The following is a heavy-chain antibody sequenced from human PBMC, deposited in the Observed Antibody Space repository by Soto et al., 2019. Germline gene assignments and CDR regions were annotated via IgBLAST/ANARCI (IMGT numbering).Heavy chain of an antibody. D-gene: IGHD1-26*01. V-gene: IGHV3-30-3*01. Sequence: QVQLVESGGGVVQPGRSLRLSCAVSGFTFSSHAMHWVRQAPGKGPEWVALISSDGSNKYYADSVKGRFTTSRDNSKNTMYLQRNSLRVEDTAVYYCARDDEGGSDCDLGYGGQGALVTVSS. J-gene: IGHJ4*02. CDR2: ISSDGSNK. CDR3: ARDDEGGSDCDLGY. CDR1: GFTFSSHA.